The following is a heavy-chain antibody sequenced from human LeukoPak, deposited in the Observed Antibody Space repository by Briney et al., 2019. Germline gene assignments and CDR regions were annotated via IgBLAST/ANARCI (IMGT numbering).Heavy chain of an antibody. CDR2: IGTAGDT. D-gene: IGHD2-15*01. CDR1: GFTFSSYD. J-gene: IGHJ3*02. Sequence: GGSLRLSCAASGFTFSSYDMHWVRQATGKGLEWVSAIGTAGDTYYPGSVKGRFTISRENAKNSLYLQMNSLRAGDTAVYYCARTDMTGDAFDIWGQGTMATVSS. V-gene: IGHV3-13*01. CDR3: ARTDMTGDAFDI.